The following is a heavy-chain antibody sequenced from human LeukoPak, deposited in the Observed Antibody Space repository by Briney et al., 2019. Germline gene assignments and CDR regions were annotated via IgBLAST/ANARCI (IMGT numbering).Heavy chain of an antibody. CDR1: GFNFNDSG. D-gene: IGHD1-7*01. Sequence: RPGGSLRLSCAASGFNFNDSGMSWVRQAPGKGLEWVSGTNWNGRSRGYADSLKGRFTISRDNAKNSLYLQMNSLRAEDTALYYCARPLGITGTTPFDYWGQGTLVTVSS. J-gene: IGHJ4*02. CDR2: TNWNGRSR. CDR3: ARPLGITGTTPFDY. V-gene: IGHV3-20*04.